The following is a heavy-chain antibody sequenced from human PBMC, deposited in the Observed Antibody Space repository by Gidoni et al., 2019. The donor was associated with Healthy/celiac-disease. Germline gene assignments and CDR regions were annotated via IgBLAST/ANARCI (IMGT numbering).Heavy chain of an antibody. Sequence: VQLVQSGAGVKTPGSSVKVFCNAAGGTFSSYANSWVRQAPGQGLEWMGRIIPIIGIANYAQKVQGRVTITADKSTSTAYMELSSLRAEDTAVYYCARWSVVGSTLGMDVWGQGTTVTVSS. V-gene: IGHV1-69*04. D-gene: IGHD2-15*01. J-gene: IGHJ6*02. CDR1: GGTFSSYA. CDR3: ARWSVVGSTLGMDV. CDR2: IIPIIGIA.